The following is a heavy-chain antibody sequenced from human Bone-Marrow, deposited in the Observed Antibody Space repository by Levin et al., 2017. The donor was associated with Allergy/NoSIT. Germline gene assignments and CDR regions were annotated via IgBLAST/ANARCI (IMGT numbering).Heavy chain of an antibody. J-gene: IGHJ4*02. D-gene: IGHD2-15*01. CDR2: ITWNSDSI. V-gene: IGHV3-9*01. CDR3: AKELAYCSGGSCPGPFHC. CDR1: GFTFDGYA. Sequence: GGSLRLSCAASGFTFDGYAMHWVRQAPGKGLEWVSGITWNSDSIAYADSVKGRFTVSRDNAKNSLYLQMNSLRPDDTALYYCAKELAYCSGGSCPGPFHCWGQGALVTVSS.